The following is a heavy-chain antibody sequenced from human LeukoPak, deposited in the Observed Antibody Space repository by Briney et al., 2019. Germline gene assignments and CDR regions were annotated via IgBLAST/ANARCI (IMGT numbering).Heavy chain of an antibody. CDR2: ISANIGGT. J-gene: IGHJ4*02. D-gene: IGHD5-24*01. Sequence: ASVKVSCKASGYTFTHYYIHGLRQAPGQGLEWMGWISANIGGTNYAQKFRGRVTMTKATSISTAYMDLSGLTSDDTAVYYCAREARDGYNYYFDYWGQGTLVTVSS. V-gene: IGHV1-2*02. CDR1: GYTFTHYY. CDR3: AREARDGYNYYFDY.